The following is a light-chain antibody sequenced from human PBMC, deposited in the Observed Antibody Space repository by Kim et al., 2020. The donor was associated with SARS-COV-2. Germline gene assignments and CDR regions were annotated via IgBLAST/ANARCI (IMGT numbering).Light chain of an antibody. Sequence: SITISCTGNSSDVGSYNLVSWYQQHPGKAPKLMIYEVSKRPSGVSNRFSGSKSGNTASLTISGLQAEDEADYYCCSYAGSSTFGVVFGGGTQLTVL. CDR2: EVS. V-gene: IGLV2-23*02. J-gene: IGLJ2*01. CDR3: CSYAGSSTFGVV. CDR1: SSDVGSYNL.